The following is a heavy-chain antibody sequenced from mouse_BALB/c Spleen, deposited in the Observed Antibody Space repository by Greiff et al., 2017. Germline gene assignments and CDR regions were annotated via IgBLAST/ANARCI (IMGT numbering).Heavy chain of an antibody. CDR1: GFTFSSFG. CDR2: ISSGSSTI. D-gene: IGHD2-4*01. V-gene: IGHV5-17*02. J-gene: IGHJ2*01. Sequence: EVKLVESGGGLVQPGGSRKLSCAASGFTFSSFGMHWVRQAPEKGLEWVAYISSGSSTIYYADTVKGRFTISRDNPKNTLFLQMTSLRSEDTAMYYCARRGLRPYFDYWGQGTTLTVSS. CDR3: ARRGLRPYFDY.